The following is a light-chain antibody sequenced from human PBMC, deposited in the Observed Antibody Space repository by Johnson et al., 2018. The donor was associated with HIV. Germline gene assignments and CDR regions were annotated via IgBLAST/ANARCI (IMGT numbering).Light chain of an antibody. CDR3: GTWDNSLSVYV. Sequence: QSVLTQPPSVSAAPGQKVTISCSGSSSNIGNNYVSWYQQIPGTAPKLLIYENNKRPSGIPDRFSGSKSGTSATLGITGLQTGDEADYYCGTWDNSLSVYVFGTRTKVTVL. J-gene: IGLJ1*01. CDR1: SSNIGNNY. V-gene: IGLV1-51*02. CDR2: ENN.